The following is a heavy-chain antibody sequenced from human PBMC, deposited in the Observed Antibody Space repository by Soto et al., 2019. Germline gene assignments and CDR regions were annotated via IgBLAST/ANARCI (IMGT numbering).Heavy chain of an antibody. V-gene: IGHV3-30-3*01. CDR3: AREWVTSRQDPHGLDV. CDR2: ISYDGSNK. J-gene: IGHJ6*02. Sequence: QVQLVESGGGVVQPGRSLRLSCAASGFTFSSYAMHWVRQAPGKGLEWVAVISYDGSNKYYADSVKGRFTISRDNSKNTLYRQMNSLRTEDTAVYYCAREWVTSRQDPHGLDVWGQGTTVTVS. D-gene: IGHD4-4*01. CDR1: GFTFSSYA.